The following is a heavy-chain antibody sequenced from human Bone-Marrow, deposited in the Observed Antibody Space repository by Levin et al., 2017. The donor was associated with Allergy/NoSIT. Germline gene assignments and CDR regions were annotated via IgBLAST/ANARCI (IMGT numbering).Heavy chain of an antibody. D-gene: IGHD6-13*01. J-gene: IGHJ6*02. CDR2: IYYSGST. Sequence: PSETLSLTCTVSGGSIYSGGYYWSWIRQHPGKGLEWIGYIYYSGSTYYNPSLKSRVTISVDTSKNQFSLKLSSVTAADTAVNYCARDRSEAAAAKNYGMDVWGQGTTVTVSS. CDR1: GGSIYSGGYY. V-gene: IGHV4-31*03. CDR3: ARDRSEAAAAKNYGMDV.